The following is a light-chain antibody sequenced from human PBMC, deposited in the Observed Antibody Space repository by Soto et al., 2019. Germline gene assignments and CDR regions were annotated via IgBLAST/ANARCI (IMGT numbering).Light chain of an antibody. CDR1: SSNIGNNY. J-gene: IGLJ2*01. Sequence: QSVLTQPPSVSATPGQKVTISCSGSSSNIGNNYVSWYQQLPGTAPKLLIYDNNKRPSGIPDRFSGSKSGTSATLGITGLQTGDDVDYYCGTWDSSLSAVVFGGGPKFTVL. V-gene: IGLV1-51*01. CDR2: DNN. CDR3: GTWDSSLSAVV.